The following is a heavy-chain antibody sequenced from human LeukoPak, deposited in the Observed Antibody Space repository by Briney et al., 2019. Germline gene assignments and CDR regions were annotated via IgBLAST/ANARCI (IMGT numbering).Heavy chain of an antibody. D-gene: IGHD3-22*01. CDR1: GHTFTGYY. CDR2: INANSGGT. J-gene: IGHJ3*02. V-gene: IGHV1-2*02. Sequence: ASVRVSCKASGHTFTGYYMHWVRQAPGQGLEWMGWINANSGGTNYAQKFQGRVTMTRDTSVSTAYMELSRLRSDDTAVYYCASKWVTYYYNSSYYHYPTDVFDIWGQGTMVTVSS. CDR3: ASKWVTYYYNSSYYHYPTDVFDI.